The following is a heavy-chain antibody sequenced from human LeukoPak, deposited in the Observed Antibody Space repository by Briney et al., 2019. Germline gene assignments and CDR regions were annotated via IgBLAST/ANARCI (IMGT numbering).Heavy chain of an antibody. Sequence: GGSLRLSCAASGFTFSSYSMNWVRQAPGKGLGWVSSISSSSSYIYYADSVKGRFTISRDNAKNSLYLQMNSPRAEDTAVYYCARDRTGGLGAFDIWGQGTMVTVSS. CDR1: GFTFSSYS. CDR2: ISSSSSYI. J-gene: IGHJ3*02. CDR3: ARDRTGGLGAFDI. D-gene: IGHD7-27*01. V-gene: IGHV3-21*01.